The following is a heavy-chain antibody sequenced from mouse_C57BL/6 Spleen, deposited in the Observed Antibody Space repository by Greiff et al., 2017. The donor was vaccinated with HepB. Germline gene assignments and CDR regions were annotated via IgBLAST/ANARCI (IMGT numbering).Heavy chain of an antibody. V-gene: IGHV1-55*01. CDR2: IYPGSGST. Sequence: QVQLQQPGAELVKPGASVKMSCKASDYTFTSYWITWVKQRPGQGLEWIGDIYPGSGSTNYNEKFKSKATLTVDTSSSTAYMQLSSLTSEDSAVYYCARRAYYGNYGDYWGQGTTLTVSS. CDR1: DYTFTSYW. J-gene: IGHJ2*01. D-gene: IGHD2-10*01. CDR3: ARRAYYGNYGDY.